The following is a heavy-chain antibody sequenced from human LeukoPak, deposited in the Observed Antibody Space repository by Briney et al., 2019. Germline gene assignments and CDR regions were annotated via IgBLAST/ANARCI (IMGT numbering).Heavy chain of an antibody. D-gene: IGHD1-26*01. CDR1: GYSFTSYW. V-gene: IGHV5-51*01. J-gene: IGHJ4*02. CDR3: ARRPWGEWELTGSPFDY. CDR2: IYPGDSDT. Sequence: GESLKISCKGSGYSFTSYWIGWVRQMPGKGLEWMGIIYPGDSDTRYSPSFQGQVTISADKSISTAYLQWSSLKASDTAMYYCARRPWGEWELTGSPFDYWGQGTLVTVSS.